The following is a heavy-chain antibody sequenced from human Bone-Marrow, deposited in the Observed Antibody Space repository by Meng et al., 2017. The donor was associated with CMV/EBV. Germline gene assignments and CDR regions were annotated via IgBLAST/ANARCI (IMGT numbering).Heavy chain of an antibody. J-gene: IGHJ6*02. Sequence: ASVKVSCKASGYTFTGYYMHWVRQAPGQGLEWMGIINPSGGSTSYAQKFQGRVTMTRNTSISTAYMELSSLRSEDTAVYYCARGFGDLPQDIVVVPAGGDYYYYGMDVWGQGTTVTVSS. D-gene: IGHD2-2*01. V-gene: IGHV1-46*01. CDR3: ARGFGDLPQDIVVVPAGGDYYYYGMDV. CDR1: GYTFTGYY. CDR2: INPSGGST.